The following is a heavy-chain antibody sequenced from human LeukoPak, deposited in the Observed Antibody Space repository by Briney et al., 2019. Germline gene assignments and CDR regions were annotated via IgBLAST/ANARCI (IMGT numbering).Heavy chain of an antibody. CDR3: ARGPGDYSAGFYYYMDV. Sequence: GGSLRLSCAASRFTFSNYVMHWVRQAPGQGLEWMGWINPNSGGTNYAQKFQGRVTMTRDTSISTAYMELSRLRSDDTAVYYCARGPGDYSAGFYYYMDVWGKGTTVTVSS. J-gene: IGHJ6*03. D-gene: IGHD4-17*01. V-gene: IGHV1-2*02. CDR2: INPNSGGT. CDR1: RFTFSNYV.